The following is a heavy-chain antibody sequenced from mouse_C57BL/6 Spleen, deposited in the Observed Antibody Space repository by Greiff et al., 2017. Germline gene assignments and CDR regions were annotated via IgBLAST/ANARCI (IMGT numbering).Heavy chain of an antibody. V-gene: IGHV1-82*01. D-gene: IGHD3-2*02. Sequence: QLQQSGPELVKPGASVKISCKASGYAFSSSWMNWVKQRPGKGLEWIGRIYPGDGDTNYNGKFKGKATLTADKSSSTAYMQLSSLTSEDSAVYFCAAAQSYYFDYWGQGTTLTVSS. CDR3: AAAQSYYFDY. CDR2: IYPGDGDT. CDR1: GYAFSSSW. J-gene: IGHJ2*01.